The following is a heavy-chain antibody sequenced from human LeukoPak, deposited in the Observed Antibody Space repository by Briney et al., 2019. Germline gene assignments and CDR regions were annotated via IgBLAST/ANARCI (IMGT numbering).Heavy chain of an antibody. V-gene: IGHV4-31*03. CDR1: GGSISSGGYY. Sequence: SETLSLTCTVSGGSISSGGYYWSWVRQHPGKGLKWIRYIHYSGSTYYYPSLKSRVTISVDTSETQFSLKLSSVTAADTAVYYCARDLTNWGQGTLVTVSS. CDR2: IHYSGST. D-gene: IGHD3-9*01. CDR3: ARDLTN. J-gene: IGHJ4*02.